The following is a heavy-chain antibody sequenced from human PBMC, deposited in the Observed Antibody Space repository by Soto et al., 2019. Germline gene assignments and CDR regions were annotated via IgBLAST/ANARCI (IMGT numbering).Heavy chain of an antibody. Sequence: QVQLQQWGAGLLKPSETLSLTCAVYGGFLSESYWTWIRQPPWKGLEWIGEINHVGGTNYNPSLKRRVTMSVDTSQNHLSLGLISVSAADTALYFCVRRRYQLPSSVLWLDPLGQGTTVTVSS. D-gene: IGHD3-16*02. CDR1: GGFLSESY. CDR2: INHVGGT. V-gene: IGHV4-34*01. CDR3: VRRRYQLPSSVLWLDP. J-gene: IGHJ5*01.